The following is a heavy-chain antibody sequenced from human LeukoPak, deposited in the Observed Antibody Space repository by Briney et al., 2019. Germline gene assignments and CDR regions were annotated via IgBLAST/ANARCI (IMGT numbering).Heavy chain of an antibody. CDR1: GDTFIRYG. J-gene: IGHJ4*02. V-gene: IGHV1-18*01. Sequence: GASVTVSCKASGDTFIRYGITWVRQAPGQGLEWMGWINTGNSNTNYGQKFQGRVTMTTDTSTGTAYMELRSLRSDDTAMYYCATANNWNYALGYWGQGTLVTVSS. CDR3: ATANNWNYALGY. D-gene: IGHD1-7*01. CDR2: INTGNSNT.